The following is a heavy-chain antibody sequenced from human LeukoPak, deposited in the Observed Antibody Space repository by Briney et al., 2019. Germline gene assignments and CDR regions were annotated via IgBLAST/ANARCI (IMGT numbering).Heavy chain of an antibody. CDR2: IKSDGITI. V-gene: IGHV3-74*01. J-gene: IGHJ4*02. CDR1: GFTFSNYM. D-gene: IGHD6-13*01. Sequence: PGGSLRLSCAASGFTFSNYMMHWVRQAPGKGLVWVSRIKSDGITITYADSVKGRFTISRDNAKNTLYLQMNSLRAEDTAVYYCARGGLSSSFDYWGQGTLVTVSS. CDR3: ARGGLSSSFDY.